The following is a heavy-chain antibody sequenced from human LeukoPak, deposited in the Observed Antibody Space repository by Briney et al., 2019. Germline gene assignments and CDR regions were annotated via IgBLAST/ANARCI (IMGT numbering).Heavy chain of an antibody. CDR3: ARESGIVGAPWAFDI. J-gene: IGHJ3*02. CDR2: ISSSSSYI. CDR1: GFTFSSYS. Sequence: GGSLRLSCAASGFTFSSYSMNWVRQAPGKGLEWVSSISSSSSYIYYADSVKGRFTISRDNSKNTLYLQMNSLRAEDTAVYYCARESGIVGAPWAFDIWGQGTMVTVSS. D-gene: IGHD1-26*01. V-gene: IGHV3-21*04.